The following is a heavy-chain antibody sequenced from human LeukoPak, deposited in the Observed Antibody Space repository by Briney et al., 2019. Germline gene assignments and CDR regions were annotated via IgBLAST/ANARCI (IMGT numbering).Heavy chain of an antibody. J-gene: IGHJ4*01. CDR3: VADSGGRSGGDY. V-gene: IGHV3-74*01. D-gene: IGHD1-26*01. CDR2: IRTDGTVT. Sequence: GESLRLSCSGSRFSFSSFWMHWIRQVPGKGLEWVSRIRTDGTVTTYADSVKGRFTISRDNSKKTMYLQMNSLRPDDTAIYYCVADSGGRSGGDYWGHGAPVTVSS. CDR1: RFSFSSFW.